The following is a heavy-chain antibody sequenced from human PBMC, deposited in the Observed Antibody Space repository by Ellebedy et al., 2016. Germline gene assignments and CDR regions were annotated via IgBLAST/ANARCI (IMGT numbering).Heavy chain of an antibody. J-gene: IGHJ4*02. D-gene: IGHD3-10*01. Sequence: SETLSLXXTVSDGSISSGGYYWTWIRQHPGKGPEWIGYMSHSGSTYHNPSLKSRVSISLDTSKNQFSLKLTSVTAADTAVYYCARGRAGLLWFDKWGQGTLVTVSS. CDR2: MSHSGST. V-gene: IGHV4-31*03. CDR1: DGSISSGGYY. CDR3: ARGRAGLLWFDK.